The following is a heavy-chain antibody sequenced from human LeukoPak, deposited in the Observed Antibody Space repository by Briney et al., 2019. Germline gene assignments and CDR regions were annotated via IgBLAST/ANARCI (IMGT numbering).Heavy chain of an antibody. CDR2: ISGSGGNT. CDR3: AKKRGRTQTKDAFDI. Sequence: PGGSLRLSCAASGFNFRSYGMSWVRQAPGKGLEWVSVISGSGGNTDYADSVKGRFTISRDNSKNTLYLQMNSLRAEDTAVYYCAKKRGRTQTKDAFDIWGQGTMVTVSS. D-gene: IGHD1-14*01. CDR1: GFNFRSYG. J-gene: IGHJ3*02. V-gene: IGHV3-23*01.